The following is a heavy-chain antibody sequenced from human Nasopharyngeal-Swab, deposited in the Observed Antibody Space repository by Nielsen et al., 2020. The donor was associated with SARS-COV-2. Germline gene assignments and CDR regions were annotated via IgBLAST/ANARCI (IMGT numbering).Heavy chain of an antibody. CDR1: GGSISSYY. J-gene: IGHJ6*03. V-gene: IGHV4-59*01. CDR3: ARGGYISYYYYYYYMDV. Sequence: SETLSLNCTVSGGSISSYYWSWIRQPPGKGLEWIGYIYYSGSTNYNPSLKSRVTISVDTSKNQFSLTLSSVTAADTAVYYCARGGYISYYYYYYYMDVCVKGTTVTVSS. D-gene: IGHD1-1*01. CDR2: IYYSGST.